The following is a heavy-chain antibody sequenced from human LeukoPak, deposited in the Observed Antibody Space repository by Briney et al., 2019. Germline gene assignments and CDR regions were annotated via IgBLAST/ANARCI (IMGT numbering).Heavy chain of an antibody. V-gene: IGHV4-30-4*01. Sequence: SQTLSLTCTNSGDSISSGDYYWTWFRQPPGKGLEWIGYIYYSGTTYYNPSLKSRVTISVETSKNQFSLKVSSVTAADTAVYYCARRKSGWFDPWGQGTLVTVPS. J-gene: IGHJ5*02. CDR3: ARRKSGWFDP. CDR1: GDSISSGDYY. CDR2: IYYSGTT.